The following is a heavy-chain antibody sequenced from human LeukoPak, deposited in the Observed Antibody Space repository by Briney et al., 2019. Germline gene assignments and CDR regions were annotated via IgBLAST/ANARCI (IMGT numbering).Heavy chain of an antibody. V-gene: IGHV3-48*04. D-gene: IGHD5-12*01. CDR3: ARDNRGYDY. CDR2: ITSSSSAI. J-gene: IGHJ4*02. Sequence: GGSLRLSCAASGFTFSTYSMNWVRQAPGKGLEWISCITSSSSAIYYTDSVKGRFTVSRDNAKNSLYLQMNSLRAEDTAVYYCARDNRGYDYWGQGTLVTVSS. CDR1: GFTFSTYS.